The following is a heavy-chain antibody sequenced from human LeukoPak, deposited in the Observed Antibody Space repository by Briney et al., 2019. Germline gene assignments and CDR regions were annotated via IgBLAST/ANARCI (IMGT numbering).Heavy chain of an antibody. D-gene: IGHD3-10*01. CDR2: ISYDGSNK. V-gene: IGHV3-30*04. CDR3: ARDETYYYGSGSYYGDYFDY. CDR1: GFTFSSYA. J-gene: IGHJ4*02. Sequence: GGSLRLSCAASGFTFSSYAMHWVRQAPGKGLEWVAVISYDGSNKYYADSVKGRFTISRDNSKNTLYLQMNSLGAEDTAVYYCARDETYYYGSGSYYGDYFDYWGQGTLVTASS.